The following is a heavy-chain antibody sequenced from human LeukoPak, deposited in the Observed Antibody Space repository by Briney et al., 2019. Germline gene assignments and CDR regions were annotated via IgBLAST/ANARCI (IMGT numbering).Heavy chain of an antibody. CDR2: ISSSSSTI. V-gene: IGHV3-48*04. CDR1: GFTFSSYS. CDR3: TTDWLELEAY. D-gene: IGHD1-7*01. J-gene: IGHJ4*02. Sequence: GGSLRLSCASSGFTFSSYSMNWVRQAPGKGLEWVSYISSSSSTIYYADSVKGRFTISRDNAKNSLYLQMNSLKTEDTAVYYCTTDWLELEAYWGQGTLVTVSS.